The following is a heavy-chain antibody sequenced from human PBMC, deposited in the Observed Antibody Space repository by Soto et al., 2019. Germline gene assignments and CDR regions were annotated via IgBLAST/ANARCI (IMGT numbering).Heavy chain of an antibody. CDR3: ARGALGYCSGGSCYPPYGMDV. V-gene: IGHV1-69*12. D-gene: IGHD2-15*01. J-gene: IGHJ6*02. CDR1: GGTFSSYA. Sequence: QVQLVQSGAEVKKPGSSVKVSCKASGGTFSSYAISWVRQAPGQGLEWMGGIIPIFGTANYAQKFQGRVTITADEATSTAYMELSSLRSEDTAVYYCARGALGYCSGGSCYPPYGMDVWGQGTTVTVSS. CDR2: IIPIFGTA.